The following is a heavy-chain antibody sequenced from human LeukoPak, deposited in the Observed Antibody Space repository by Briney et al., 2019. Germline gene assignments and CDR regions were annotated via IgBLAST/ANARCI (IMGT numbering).Heavy chain of an antibody. V-gene: IGHV3-7*01. Sequence: PGGSLRLSCAGSGFTFSNYWMSWVRQAPGKGLEWVANIKQDGSEKYYVDSVKGRVTISRDNAKKSLYLQMNSLRAEDTAVYYCARGRGTYGPGMLGAFDFWGQGTMVTVSS. CDR3: ARGRGTYGPGMLGAFDF. CDR2: IKQDGSEK. CDR1: GFTFSNYW. J-gene: IGHJ3*01. D-gene: IGHD3-10*01.